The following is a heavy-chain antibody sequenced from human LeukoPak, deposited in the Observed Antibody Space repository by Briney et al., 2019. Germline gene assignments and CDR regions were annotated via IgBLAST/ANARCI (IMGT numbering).Heavy chain of an antibody. CDR1: GFTFSSYA. J-gene: IGHJ6*02. V-gene: IGHV3-30-3*01. CDR3: ARESITIFGVVTYGMDV. CDR2: ISYDGSNK. D-gene: IGHD3-3*01. Sequence: GGSLRLSCAASGFTFSSYAMPWVRQAPGKGLEWVAVISYDGSNKYYADSVKSRFTISRDNSKNTLYLQMNSLRAEDTAVYYCARESITIFGVVTYGMDVWGQGTTVTVSS.